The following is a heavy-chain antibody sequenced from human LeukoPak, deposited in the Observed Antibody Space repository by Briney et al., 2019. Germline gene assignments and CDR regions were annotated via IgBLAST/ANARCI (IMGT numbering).Heavy chain of an antibody. CDR3: AKVAKYYYGPETYYFFEQ. D-gene: IGHD3-10*01. CDR1: GFTFSSYW. J-gene: IGHJ4*02. V-gene: IGHV3-7*01. Sequence: GGSLRLSCAASGFTFSSYWMSWVRQAPGKGLEWVANINQDGTEKYYVDSVKGRFTISRDYAKKSLSLQMNSLRVEDTAVYYCAKVAKYYYGPETYYFFEQWGQGTPVTAAS. CDR2: INQDGTEK.